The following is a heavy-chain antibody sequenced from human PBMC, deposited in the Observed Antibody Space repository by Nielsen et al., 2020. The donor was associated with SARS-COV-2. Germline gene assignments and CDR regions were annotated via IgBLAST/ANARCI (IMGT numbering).Heavy chain of an antibody. D-gene: IGHD1-26*01. CDR3: ARVRWELLGGAFDI. Sequence: SETLSLTCTVSGGSISSYYWSWIRQPPVKGLEWIGYIYYSGSTNYNPSLKSRVTISVDTSKNQFSLKLSSVTAADTAVYYCARVRWELLGGAFDIWGQGTMVTVSS. CDR1: GGSISSYY. CDR2: IYYSGST. J-gene: IGHJ3*02. V-gene: IGHV4-59*01.